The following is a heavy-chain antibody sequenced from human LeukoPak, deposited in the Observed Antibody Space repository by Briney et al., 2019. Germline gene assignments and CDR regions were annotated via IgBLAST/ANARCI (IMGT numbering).Heavy chain of an antibody. CDR1: GFTFSSYN. CDR3: ARDLLGYNYYYMDV. CDR2: ISSSSSYI. J-gene: IGHJ6*03. D-gene: IGHD3-10*01. Sequence: PGGSLRLSCAASGFTFSSYNMNWVRQAPGKGLEWVSSISSSSSYIYYADSVKGRFTISRDNAKNSLYLQMNSLRVEDTAVYYCARDLLGYNYYYMDVWGKGTTVTVSS. V-gene: IGHV3-21*01.